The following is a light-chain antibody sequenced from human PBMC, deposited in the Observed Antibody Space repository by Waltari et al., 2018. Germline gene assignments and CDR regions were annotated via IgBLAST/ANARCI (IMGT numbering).Light chain of an antibody. CDR3: QHYYDNPYS. CDR2: AAS. CDR1: QNIYSN. J-gene: IGKJ2*03. Sequence: IQLPRSPSALSASVGTRVTLSCRASQNIYSNLAWYQQKPGKAPKLLIYAASSLQSGIPSRFSGSGSGTDFTLTISSLQPEDSAVYYCQHYYDNPYSFGQGTKVEIK. V-gene: IGKV1-6*01.